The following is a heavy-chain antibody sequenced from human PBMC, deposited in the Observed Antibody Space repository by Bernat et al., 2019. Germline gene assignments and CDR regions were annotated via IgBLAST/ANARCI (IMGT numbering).Heavy chain of an antibody. Sequence: QVQLVESGGGVVQPGRPLRLSCAASGFTFSSDGMHWVRQAPDKGLEWVTFISYDGDKKYYADSVKGRFTISRDNSKNTLSLQMSSLRAEDTAVYYCAKDRSSSWTFDYWGQGTLVIVSS. CDR1: GFTFSSDG. V-gene: IGHV3-30*18. CDR3: AKDRSSSWTFDY. D-gene: IGHD6-13*01. CDR2: ISYDGDKK. J-gene: IGHJ4*02.